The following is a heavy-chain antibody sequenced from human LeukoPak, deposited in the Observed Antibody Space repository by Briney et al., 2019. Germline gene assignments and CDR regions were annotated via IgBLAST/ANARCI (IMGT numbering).Heavy chain of an antibody. CDR2: IKSKAADGTT. J-gene: IGHJ3*02. V-gene: IGHV3-15*01. D-gene: IGHD3-16*01. Sequence: PGGSLRLSCVASGFSFTDAWMIWVRQAAGKGLEWVGRIKSKAADGTTHYAGPVRGRCTISRDDSQNTVYLKLSHLRPYVTAFYYCPTDVRLGRLSLSSFDIWGQGTMVTVSS. CDR3: PTDVRLGRLSLSSFDI. CDR1: GFSFTDAW.